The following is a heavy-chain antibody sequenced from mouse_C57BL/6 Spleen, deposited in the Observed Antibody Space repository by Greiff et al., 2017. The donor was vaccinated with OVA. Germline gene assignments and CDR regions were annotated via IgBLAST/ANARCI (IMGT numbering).Heavy chain of an antibody. D-gene: IGHD1-1*01. V-gene: IGHV1-42*01. J-gene: IGHJ4*01. CDR2: INPSTGGT. CDR1: GYSFTGYY. CDR3: AREGTTVVADYAMDY. Sequence: EVQLQQSGPELVKPGASVKISCKASGYSFTGYYMNWVKQSPEKSLEWIGEINPSTGGTTYNQKFKAKATLTVDKSSSTAYMQLKSLTSEDSAVYYCAREGTTVVADYAMDYWGQGTSVTVSS.